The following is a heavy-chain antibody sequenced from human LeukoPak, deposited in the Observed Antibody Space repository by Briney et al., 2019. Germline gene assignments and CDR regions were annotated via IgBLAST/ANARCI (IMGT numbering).Heavy chain of an antibody. Sequence: GGSLRLSCSASGFTFSCYAMMWVRQAPGKGLEWVFAISGSGGSTYYADSVKSRYTSSSENYENTMYLQMNSLRAEDTDVYYGANDLGVSSSSSEYCGERTMVTVVS. J-gene: IGHJ4*02. D-gene: IGHD2-2*01. V-gene: IGHV3-23*01. CDR2: ISGSGGST. CDR1: GFTFSCYA. CDR3: ANDLGVSSSSSEY.